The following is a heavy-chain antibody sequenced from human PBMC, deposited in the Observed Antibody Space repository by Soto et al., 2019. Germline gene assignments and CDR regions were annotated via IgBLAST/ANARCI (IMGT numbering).Heavy chain of an antibody. CDR2: IVPLFGTP. D-gene: IGHD6-13*01. Sequence: SVKVSCKASGDTFNSFTISWVRQAPGRGLEWMGAIVPLFGTPNYAQNFQGRVTITADKSSSTAYMELSGLRSDDTAVYYCARDPLGYSNPYNWFDPWGQGTLVTVSS. J-gene: IGHJ5*02. CDR3: ARDPLGYSNPYNWFDP. V-gene: IGHV1-69*06. CDR1: GDTFNSFT.